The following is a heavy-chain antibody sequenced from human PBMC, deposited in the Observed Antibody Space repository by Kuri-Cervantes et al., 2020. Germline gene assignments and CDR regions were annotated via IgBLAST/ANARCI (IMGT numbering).Heavy chain of an antibody. CDR2: ISYDGSNK. D-gene: IGHD1-26*01. Sequence: AGSLTLTCAASGFTFSSYGMHWVRQAPGKGLEWVAVISYDGSNKYYADSVKGRFIISRDNSKNTLYLQMNSLRAEDTAVYYCARGASYYYGMDVWGQGTMVTVSS. V-gene: IGHV3-30*03. CDR1: GFTFSSYG. CDR3: ARGASYYYGMDV. J-gene: IGHJ6*02.